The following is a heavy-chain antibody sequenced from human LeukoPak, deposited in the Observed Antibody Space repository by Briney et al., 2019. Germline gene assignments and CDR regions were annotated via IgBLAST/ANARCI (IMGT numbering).Heavy chain of an antibody. J-gene: IGHJ5*02. CDR1: GGSVSSSSNY. CDR2: IHYSGST. CDR3: ARTYSEGRNWFDP. D-gene: IGHD2-21*01. V-gene: IGHV4-61*01. Sequence: SETLSLTCSVSGGSVSSSSNYWGWIRQPPGKGLEWIGYIHYSGSTTYTPSLKTRVTMSVDTSKNQFSLKLTSVTAADTAVYYCARTYSEGRNWFDPWGQGTLVTVSS.